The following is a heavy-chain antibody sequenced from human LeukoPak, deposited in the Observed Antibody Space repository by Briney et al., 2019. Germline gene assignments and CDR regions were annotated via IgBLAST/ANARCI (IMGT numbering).Heavy chain of an antibody. V-gene: IGHV3-74*01. CDR3: ARDQYSSGWANYYYGMDV. Sequence: PGGSLRLSCAASGFTFSSYWMHWVRQAPGKGLVWVSRINSDGSSTSYADSVKGRFTISRDNAKNTLYLQMNSLRAEDTAVYYCARDQYSSGWANYYYGMDVWGQGTTVTVSS. CDR1: GFTFSSYW. CDR2: INSDGSST. J-gene: IGHJ6*02. D-gene: IGHD6-19*01.